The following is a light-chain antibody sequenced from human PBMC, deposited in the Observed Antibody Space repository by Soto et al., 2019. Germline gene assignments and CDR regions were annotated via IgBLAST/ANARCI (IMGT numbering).Light chain of an antibody. Sequence: QSALTQPPSASGSAGQSVTISCTGTSSDVGGYNYDSWYQQHPGKAPKFLIFEVSSRPSGVPDRVSGSMSVNTATLTVSVLEADDEADDYCSSYSGSNNPVIFGGGTKLTVL. CDR3: SSYSGSNNPVI. CDR1: SSDVGGYNY. V-gene: IGLV2-8*01. J-gene: IGLJ2*01. CDR2: EVS.